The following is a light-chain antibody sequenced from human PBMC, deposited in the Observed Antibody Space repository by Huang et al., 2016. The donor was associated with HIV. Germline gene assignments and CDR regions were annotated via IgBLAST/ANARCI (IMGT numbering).Light chain of an antibody. CDR2: DAS. CDR3: QQRINLGT. V-gene: IGKV3-11*01. J-gene: IGKJ4*01. CDR1: QSVSSS. Sequence: EIVLTQSPATLSLSPGESATLSCRASQSVSSSLAWYQQKPGQAPRLLIYDASNRATGIPARFSGSGSGTDFTLTISSLEPEDFAVYYCQQRINLGTFGGGTKVEIK.